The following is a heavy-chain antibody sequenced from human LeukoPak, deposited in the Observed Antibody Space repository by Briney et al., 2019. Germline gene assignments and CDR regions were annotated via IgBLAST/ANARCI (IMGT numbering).Heavy chain of an antibody. V-gene: IGHV4-59*01. CDR1: GGSISSYY. CDR3: ARDHQGTNDY. CDR2: IYYSGST. Sequence: SETLSLTCTFSGGSISSYYWSWIRQPPGKGLEWIGYIYYSGSTNYNPSLKSRVTISVDTSKNQFSLKLSSVTAADTAVYYCARDHQGTNDYWGQGTLVTVSS. J-gene: IGHJ4*02. D-gene: IGHD1-7*01.